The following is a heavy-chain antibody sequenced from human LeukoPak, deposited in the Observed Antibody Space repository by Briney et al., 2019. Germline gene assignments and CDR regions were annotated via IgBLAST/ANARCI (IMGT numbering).Heavy chain of an antibody. V-gene: IGHV1-8*01. CDR3: ARDSYSLYYDFWSGYCHWFDP. D-gene: IGHD3-3*01. J-gene: IGHJ5*02. Sequence: ASVKVSCKASGYTFTSYDINWVRQATGQGLEWMGWMNPNSGNTGYAQKFQGRVTMTRNTSISTAYMELSSLRSEDTAVYYCARDSYSLYYDFWSGYCHWFDPWGQGTLVTVSS. CDR2: MNPNSGNT. CDR1: GYTFTSYD.